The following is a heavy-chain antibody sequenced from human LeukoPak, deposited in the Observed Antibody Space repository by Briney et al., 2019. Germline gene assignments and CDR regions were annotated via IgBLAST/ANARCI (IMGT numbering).Heavy chain of an antibody. CDR2: INANSGGT. V-gene: IGHV1-2*02. CDR3: ARASVELTELNY. CDR1: GHTFTGYY. Sequence: ASVKVSCKASGHTFTGYYMHWVRQAPGQGLEWMGWINANSGGTNYAQKFQGRVTMTRDTSISTAYMELSSLRSEDTAVYYCARASVELTELNYWGQGTLVTVSS. D-gene: IGHD1-7*01. J-gene: IGHJ4*02.